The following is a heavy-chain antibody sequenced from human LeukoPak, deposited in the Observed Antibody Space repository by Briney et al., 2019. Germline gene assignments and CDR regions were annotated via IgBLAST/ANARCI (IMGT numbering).Heavy chain of an antibody. CDR1: GDSVSSNSAA. J-gene: IGHJ4*02. V-gene: IGHV6-1*01. Sequence: SQTLSLTCAISGDSVSSNSAAWNWIRQSPSRGLEWLGRTYYRSKWYNDYAVSVKSRITINPDTSKNQFSLQLNSVTPEDTAVYYCARARAIVGAGGHDFDYWGEGTLVTVSS. D-gene: IGHD1-26*01. CDR3: ARARAIVGAGGHDFDY. CDR2: TYYRSKWYN.